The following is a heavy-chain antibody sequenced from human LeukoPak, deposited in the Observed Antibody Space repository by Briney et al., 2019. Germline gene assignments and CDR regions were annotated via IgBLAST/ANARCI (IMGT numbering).Heavy chain of an antibody. D-gene: IGHD4-4*01. V-gene: IGHV1-2*02. CDR1: GYTLIDYY. Sequence: ASVKVSCKASGYTLIDYYMHWVRQAPGQGLEWMGYINPKDGGTKYAQRFQDRVTMTRDTSINTAYMELSSLGSDDTAVYYCARDRPHQQLMPWGQGTLVTVSS. J-gene: IGHJ5*02. CDR2: INPKDGGT. CDR3: ARDRPHQQLMP.